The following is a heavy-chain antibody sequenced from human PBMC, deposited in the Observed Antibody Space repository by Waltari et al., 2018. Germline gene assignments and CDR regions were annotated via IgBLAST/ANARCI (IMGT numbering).Heavy chain of an antibody. V-gene: IGHV1-18*01. D-gene: IGHD3-22*01. J-gene: IGHJ4*02. Sequence: QVQLVQSGAEVKKPGASVKVSCKASGYTFTSYGISWVRQAPGQGLEWMGWISAYNGNKNYEQELQGGVTMTTDTATSTAYMGLRSLRSDDTAVYYCAREYYDSSGYYCSFEYWGQGTLVTVSS. CDR3: AREYYDSSGYYCSFEY. CDR1: GYTFTSYG. CDR2: ISAYNGNK.